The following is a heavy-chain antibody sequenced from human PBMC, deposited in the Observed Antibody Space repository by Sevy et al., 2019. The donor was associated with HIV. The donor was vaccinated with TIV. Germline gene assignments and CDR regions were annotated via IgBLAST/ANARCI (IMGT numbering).Heavy chain of an antibody. Sequence: GGSLRLSCAASGFTFSNAWMNWVRHAPGKGLEWVGRIKSKTDGGTTDYAAPVKGRFTISRDDSKNMQYLQMNSLKTEDTAVYYCTTSYSNYYYFDYWGQGTLVTVSS. CDR1: GFTFSNAW. D-gene: IGHD4-4*01. J-gene: IGHJ4*02. V-gene: IGHV3-15*07. CDR2: IKSKTDGGTT. CDR3: TTSYSNYYYFDY.